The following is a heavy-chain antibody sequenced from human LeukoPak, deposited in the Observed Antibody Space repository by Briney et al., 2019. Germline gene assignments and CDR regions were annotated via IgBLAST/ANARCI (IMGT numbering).Heavy chain of an antibody. Sequence: GGSLRLSCAASGFTFSSYSVNWVRQAPEKGLERVSSISSSSSYIYYADSVEGRFTISRDNAKNSLYLQMNSLRAEDTAVYYCARWEDSSGYFDYWGQGTLVTVSS. CDR1: GFTFSSYS. CDR3: ARWEDSSGYFDY. D-gene: IGHD3-22*01. V-gene: IGHV3-21*01. CDR2: ISSSSSYI. J-gene: IGHJ4*02.